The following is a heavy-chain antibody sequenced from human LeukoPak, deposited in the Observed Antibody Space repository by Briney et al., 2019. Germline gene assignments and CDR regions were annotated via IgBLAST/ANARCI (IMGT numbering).Heavy chain of an antibody. Sequence: ASVNVSCKASGGTFSSYAISWVRQAPGQGLEWMGGIIPIFGTANYAQKFQGRVTITADESTSTAYMELSSLRSEDTAVYYCASGVVVPAAYFDYWGQGTLVTVSS. V-gene: IGHV1-69*01. J-gene: IGHJ4*02. CDR3: ASGVVVPAAYFDY. CDR2: IIPIFGTA. D-gene: IGHD2-2*01. CDR1: GGTFSSYA.